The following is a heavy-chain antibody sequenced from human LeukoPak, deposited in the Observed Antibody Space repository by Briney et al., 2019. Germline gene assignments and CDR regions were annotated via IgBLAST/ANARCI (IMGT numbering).Heavy chain of an antibody. Sequence: PGGSLRLSCAASGFTFSSYAMHWVRQAPGKGLEWVSVIYSGGSTYYADSVKGRFTISRDNSKNTLYLQMNSLRAEDTAVYYCARVHDGYSSSWSPFDYWGQGTLVTVSS. CDR3: ARVHDGYSSSWSPFDY. D-gene: IGHD6-13*01. CDR2: IYSGGST. CDR1: GFTFSSYA. J-gene: IGHJ4*02. V-gene: IGHV3-53*01.